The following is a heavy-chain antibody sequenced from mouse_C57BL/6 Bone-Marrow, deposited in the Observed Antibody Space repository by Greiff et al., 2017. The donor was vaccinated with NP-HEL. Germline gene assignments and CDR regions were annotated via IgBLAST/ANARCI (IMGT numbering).Heavy chain of an antibody. CDR2: IDPSDSYT. V-gene: IGHV1-69*01. J-gene: IGHJ3*01. CDR1: GYTFTSYW. D-gene: IGHD2-3*01. Sequence: QVQLQQPGAELVMPGASVKLSCKASGYTFTSYWMHWVKQRPGQGLEWIGEIDPSDSYTNYNQKFKGKSTLTVDKSSSTAYMQLSSLTSEDSAVYYCARSRDGYYPFAYWGQGTLVTVSA. CDR3: ARSRDGYYPFAY.